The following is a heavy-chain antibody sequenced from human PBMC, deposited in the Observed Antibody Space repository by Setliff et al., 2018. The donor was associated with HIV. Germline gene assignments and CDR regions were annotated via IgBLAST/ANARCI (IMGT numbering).Heavy chain of an antibody. Sequence: GGSLRLSCVGSGFTFSNYAINWVRQAPGKGLEWVSATSAPGETTYYADSVKGRFTISRDNSKNTLYLQMNSLRGEDTAVYYCAKGSGFYDYWGQGTLVTVSS. CDR1: GFTFSNYA. CDR2: TSAPGETT. CDR3: AKGSGFYDY. J-gene: IGHJ4*02. D-gene: IGHD3-22*01. V-gene: IGHV3-23*01.